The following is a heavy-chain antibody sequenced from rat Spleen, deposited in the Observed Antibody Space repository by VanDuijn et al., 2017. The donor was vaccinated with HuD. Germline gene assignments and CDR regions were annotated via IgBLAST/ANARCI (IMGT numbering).Heavy chain of an antibody. V-gene: IGHV5-25*01. CDR1: GFTFDDFY. Sequence: EVQLVESGGGLVQPGRSLKVSCAASGFTFDDFYMAWVRQAPTKGLAWVASISTGGGNTYYRDSVKGRFTISRDNAKSTLYLQMDSLRSEDTATYYCARSVLITTLDYWGQGVMVTVSS. J-gene: IGHJ2*01. CDR2: ISTGGGNT. CDR3: ARSVLITTLDY. D-gene: IGHD1-12*02.